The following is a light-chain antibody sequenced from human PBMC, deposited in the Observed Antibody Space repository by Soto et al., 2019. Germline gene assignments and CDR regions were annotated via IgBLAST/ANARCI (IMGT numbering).Light chain of an antibody. J-gene: IGKJ5*01. CDR1: QGISSY. CDR2: AAS. CDR3: QHLESYST. Sequence: DIQLTQSPSFLSASVGDRVIITCRASQGISSYLAWYQQKPGKAPKLLIYAASTLQSGVPSRFSGSGSGTEFTLTISSLQPEDVATYYCQHLESYSTFGQGTRLEIK. V-gene: IGKV1-9*01.